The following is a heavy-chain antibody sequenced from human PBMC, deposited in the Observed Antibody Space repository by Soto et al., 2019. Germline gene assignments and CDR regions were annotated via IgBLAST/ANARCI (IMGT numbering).Heavy chain of an antibody. D-gene: IGHD6-19*01. CDR2: IYYSGSA. Sequence: QLHLQESGPGLVKPSETLSLTCTVSVGSISNSYYYWGWIRQPPGKGLEWIGNIYYSGSAYYNPSLNSRVTISVDTSKNQLFLNLSYMTAADPAVYYFARHLYSSGWYGKLVFWVLGTLVTVSS. CDR3: ARHLYSSGWYGKLVF. J-gene: IGHJ4*02. V-gene: IGHV4-39*01. CDR1: VGSISNSYYY.